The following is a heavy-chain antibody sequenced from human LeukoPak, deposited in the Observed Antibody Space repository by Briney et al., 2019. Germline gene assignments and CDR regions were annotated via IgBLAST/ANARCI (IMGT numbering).Heavy chain of an antibody. D-gene: IGHD3-9*01. CDR1: GFTFSSYW. V-gene: IGHV3-7*01. CDR3: ARDQTDYETFTGFLFFEN. CDR2: IKQDGSEK. Sequence: RGSLRLSRADSGFTFSSYWISWVRQAPGKGLEWVANIKQDGSEKYYVDSVKGRFTISRDNAKNSLYLQMNSLRAEDTAVYYCARDQTDYETFTGFLFFENWGQG. J-gene: IGHJ3*02.